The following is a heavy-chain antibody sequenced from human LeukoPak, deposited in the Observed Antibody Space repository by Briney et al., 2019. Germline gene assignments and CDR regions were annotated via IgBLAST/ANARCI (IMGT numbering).Heavy chain of an antibody. CDR2: ISSSSSYI. CDR1: GFTFSSYS. D-gene: IGHD3-3*01. CDR3: ASFWSGYYSIY. Sequence: GGSLRLSCAASGFTFSSYSMNWVRQAPGKWLEWVSSISSSSSYIYYADSVKGRFTISRDNAKNSLYLQMNSLRAEDTAVYYCASFWSGYYSIYWGQGTLVTVSS. J-gene: IGHJ4*02. V-gene: IGHV3-21*01.